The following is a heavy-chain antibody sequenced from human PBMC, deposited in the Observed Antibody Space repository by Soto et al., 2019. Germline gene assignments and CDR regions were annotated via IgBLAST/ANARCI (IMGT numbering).Heavy chain of an antibody. V-gene: IGHV3-21*01. CDR2: ISSSGSYI. CDR3: ASPRDYFDGSCYSGN. Sequence: EVQLVESGGGLVKPGGSLRLSCAASGFTFSSYSMNWVRQAPGKGLEWVSSISSSGSYIYYADSVKGRFTISRDNAKNSLYLQMNSLRAEDTAVYCASPRDYFDGSCYSGNWGQGTLVTVSS. CDR1: GFTFSSYS. J-gene: IGHJ4*02. D-gene: IGHD3-22*01.